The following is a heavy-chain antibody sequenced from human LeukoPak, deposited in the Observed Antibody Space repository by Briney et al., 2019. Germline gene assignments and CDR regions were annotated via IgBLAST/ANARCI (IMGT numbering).Heavy chain of an antibody. Sequence: PSETLSLTCTVSGGSITSSNNYWAWIRQPPGKGLEWIGSISYSGSTYYNPSLKSRVTISVDTSKKQFSLHLTSVTAADTAVYHCARGSNWLDPWGQGTLVTVSS. CDR2: ISYSGST. D-gene: IGHD6-6*01. CDR1: GGSITSSNNY. V-gene: IGHV4-39*07. CDR3: ARGSNWLDP. J-gene: IGHJ5*02.